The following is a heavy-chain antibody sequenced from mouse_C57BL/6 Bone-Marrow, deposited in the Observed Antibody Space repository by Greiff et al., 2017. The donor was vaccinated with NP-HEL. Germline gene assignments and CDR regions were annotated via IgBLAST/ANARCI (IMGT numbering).Heavy chain of an antibody. CDR1: GYSFTGYY. J-gene: IGHJ3*01. V-gene: IGHV1-42*01. CDR2: INPSTGGT. CDR3: ARSYGTAWFAY. Sequence: EVQVVESGPELVKPGASVKISCKASGYSFTGYYMNWVKQSPEKSLEWIGEINPSTGGTTYNQKFKAKATLTVDKSSSTAYMQLKSLTSEDSAVYYCARSYGTAWFAYWGQGTLVTVSA. D-gene: IGHD1-1*01.